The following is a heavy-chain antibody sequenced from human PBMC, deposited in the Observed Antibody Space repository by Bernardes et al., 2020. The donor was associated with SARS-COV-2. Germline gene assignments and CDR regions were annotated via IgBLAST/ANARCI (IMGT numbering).Heavy chain of an antibody. CDR2: ISYDGSYK. CDR1: GVSFISFG. J-gene: IGHJ1*01. V-gene: IGHV3-30*18. Sequence: VGAPTLRCSASGVSFISFGPHSVRQAPGKGLEWGAVISYDGSYKNYADSVKGRFTISRDNSKNTLYLQLNSLRAEDTAVYYCAKDLYYYDSSGCFQHWGQGTLVTVSS. CDR3: AKDLYYYDSSGCFQH. D-gene: IGHD3-22*01.